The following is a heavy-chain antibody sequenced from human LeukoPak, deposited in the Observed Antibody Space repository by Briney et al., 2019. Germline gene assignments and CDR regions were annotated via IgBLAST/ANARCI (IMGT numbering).Heavy chain of an antibody. CDR3: ERRAYDILTGPNWYFDL. J-gene: IGHJ2*01. D-gene: IGHD3-9*01. CDR1: VYRFSSHW. Sequence: GESLKISCTGSVYRFSSHWIGWVRQMHGKGLEWMGIIYPGDSDTRYSPSFQGQVTISADKSISTAYLQWISLKASDTAIFFWERRAYDILTGPNWYFDLWGRGTLVTVSS. CDR2: IYPGDSDT. V-gene: IGHV5-51*01.